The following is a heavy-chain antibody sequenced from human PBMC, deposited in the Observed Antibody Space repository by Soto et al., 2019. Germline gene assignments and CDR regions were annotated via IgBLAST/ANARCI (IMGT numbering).Heavy chain of an antibody. D-gene: IGHD1-26*01. CDR1: GGSISSYY. CDR2: IYYSRST. J-gene: IGHJ4*02. CDR3: ARHAWDRKVGFDY. Sequence: QVQLQESGPGLVKPSETLSLTCTVSGGSISSYYWSWIRQPPGKGLEWIGYIYYSRSTNYNPSLKSRVTISVDTSKNQFSLKLSSVTAADTAVYYCARHAWDRKVGFDYWGQGTLVTVSS. V-gene: IGHV4-59*08.